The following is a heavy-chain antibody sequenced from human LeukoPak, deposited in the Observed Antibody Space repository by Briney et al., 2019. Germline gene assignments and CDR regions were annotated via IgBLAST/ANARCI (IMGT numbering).Heavy chain of an antibody. CDR3: AAGGSIGGFFPN. Sequence: GGSLRLSCVASGFTFRTYWMSWVRQSPGKGLEWVANIHPDGTAQFYVDSVKGRFIISRDNAKSSLFLQMNSLRDEDMAVYYCAAGGSIGGFFPNWGQGTLVTVSS. J-gene: IGHJ1*01. CDR2: IHPDGTAQ. V-gene: IGHV3-7*01. CDR1: GFTFRTYW. D-gene: IGHD3-3*01.